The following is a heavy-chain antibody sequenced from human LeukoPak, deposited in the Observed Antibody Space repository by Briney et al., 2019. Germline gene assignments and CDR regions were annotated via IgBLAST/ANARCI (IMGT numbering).Heavy chain of an antibody. CDR3: ARDSIATTYFDY. J-gene: IGHJ4*02. CDR1: GYTFTGYY. Sequence: ASVKVSCKASGYTFTGYYMHWVRQAPGQGLEWMGWINPNSGGTNYAQKFQGRVTMTRDTSISTAYMELSRLRSDDTAVYYCARDSIATTYFDYWGQGTLVTVSS. CDR2: INPNSGGT. D-gene: IGHD2/OR15-2a*01. V-gene: IGHV1-2*02.